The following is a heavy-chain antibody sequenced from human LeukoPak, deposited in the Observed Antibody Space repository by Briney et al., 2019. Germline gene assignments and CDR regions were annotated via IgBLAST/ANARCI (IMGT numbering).Heavy chain of an antibody. V-gene: IGHV3-53*01. CDR1: GFTVSSNY. Sequence: SGGSLRLSCAASGFTVSSNYMSWVRQAPGKGLEWVSIIHSGGTTNYVDSVKGRFTISRDNSRNTLYLQMNSLRAEDTAVYYCARDCNSSCSPYYGMDVWGQGTTVTVSS. CDR3: ARDCNSSCSPYYGMDV. CDR2: IHSGGTT. D-gene: IGHD2-2*01. J-gene: IGHJ6*02.